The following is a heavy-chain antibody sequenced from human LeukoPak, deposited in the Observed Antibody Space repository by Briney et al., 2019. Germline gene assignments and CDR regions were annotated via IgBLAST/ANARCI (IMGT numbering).Heavy chain of an antibody. Sequence: SVKVSCKASGGTFSSYATSWVRQAPGQGLEWMGGIIPIFGTANYAQKFQGRVTITADESTSTAYMELSSLRSEDTAVYYCARDLKGVTIFGGTYYYYGMDVWGQGTTVTVSS. CDR2: IIPIFGTA. CDR1: GGTFSSYA. D-gene: IGHD3-3*01. CDR3: ARDLKGVTIFGGTYYYYGMDV. J-gene: IGHJ6*02. V-gene: IGHV1-69*01.